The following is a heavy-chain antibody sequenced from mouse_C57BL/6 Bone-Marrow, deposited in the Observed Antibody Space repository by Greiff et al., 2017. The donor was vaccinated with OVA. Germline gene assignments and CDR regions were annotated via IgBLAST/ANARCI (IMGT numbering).Heavy chain of an antibody. Sequence: EVQLVESGGDLVKPGGSLKLSCAASGFTFSSYGMSWVRQTPDKRLEWVATISSGGSYTYSPDSVKGRFTISRANAKNTLYLQMSRLKSEDTAMYYCASPYDYDEAWFAYWGQGTLVTVSA. CDR3: ASPYDYDEAWFAY. CDR1: GFTFSSYG. J-gene: IGHJ3*01. D-gene: IGHD2-4*01. CDR2: ISSGGSYT. V-gene: IGHV5-6*01.